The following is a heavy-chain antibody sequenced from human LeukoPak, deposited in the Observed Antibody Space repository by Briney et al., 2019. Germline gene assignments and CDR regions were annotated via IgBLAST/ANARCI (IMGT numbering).Heavy chain of an antibody. CDR3: ATAQDACSSTSCYIGFDY. D-gene: IGHD2-2*02. V-gene: IGHV1-24*01. J-gene: IGHJ4*02. CDR1: GYTLTELS. CDR2: FDPEDGET. Sequence: GASVKVSCKVSGYTLTELSMHWVRQAPGKGLEWMGGFDPEDGETIYAQKFQGRATMTEDTSTDTAYMELSSLRSEDTAVYYCATAQDACSSTSCYIGFDYWGQGTLVAVSS.